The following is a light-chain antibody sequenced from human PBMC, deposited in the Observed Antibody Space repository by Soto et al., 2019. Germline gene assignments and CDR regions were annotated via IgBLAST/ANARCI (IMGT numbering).Light chain of an antibody. J-gene: IGKJ4*01. CDR2: DAS. V-gene: IGKV3-20*01. CDR1: QSVSDY. Sequence: ETVLTQSPARLSLSPGERATLSCRAGQSVSDYLAWYQQKPGQPPRLLFFDASNRVTGVPARFSGSGSGTDFTLTISRLEPEDFAVYYCQQYGSSPRTFGGGTKVDIK. CDR3: QQYGSSPRT.